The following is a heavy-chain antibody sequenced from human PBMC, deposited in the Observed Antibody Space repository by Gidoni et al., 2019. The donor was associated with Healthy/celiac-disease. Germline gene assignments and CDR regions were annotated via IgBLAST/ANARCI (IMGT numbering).Heavy chain of an antibody. CDR1: GFTFSSYS. CDR3: ARDRYREAAAEIDY. V-gene: IGHV3-21*01. Sequence: EVQLVESGGGLVKPGGSLRLSCAASGFTFSSYSMNWVRQAPGKGLEWVSSISSSSSYIYYADSVKGRFTISRDNAKNSLYLQMNSLRAEDTAVYYCARDRYREAAAEIDYWGQGTLVTVSS. CDR2: ISSSSSYI. D-gene: IGHD6-13*01. J-gene: IGHJ4*02.